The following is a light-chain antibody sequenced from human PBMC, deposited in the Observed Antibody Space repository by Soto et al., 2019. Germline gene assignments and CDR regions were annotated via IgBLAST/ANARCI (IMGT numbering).Light chain of an antibody. Sequence: EIVMTLSPCTLSLSPGERATLSCRASQSVSSNYLAWYQQKPGQAPRVLIYGASSRTTGIPDRFSGSGSGTDFTLTISRLEPEDFAVYYCQQYHNSPLTFGQGTKVDI. CDR1: QSVSSNY. CDR3: QQYHNSPLT. V-gene: IGKV3-20*01. CDR2: GAS. J-gene: IGKJ1*01.